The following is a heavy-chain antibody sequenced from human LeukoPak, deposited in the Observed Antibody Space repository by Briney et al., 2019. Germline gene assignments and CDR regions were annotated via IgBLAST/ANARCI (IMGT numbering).Heavy chain of an antibody. CDR1: GGSFSGYY. J-gene: IGHJ1*01. V-gene: IGHV4-34*01. CDR2: INHSGRT. Sequence: PSETLSLTFAVYGGSFSGYYWSWVRQPPGKGLEWIGEINHSGRTNYNPSLERRVTITVDTSKNQFSLMLRSVTAADAAVYYCARPSSVFGEYFQHWGQGTLVTVSS. CDR3: ARPSSVFGEYFQH. D-gene: IGHD3-10*02.